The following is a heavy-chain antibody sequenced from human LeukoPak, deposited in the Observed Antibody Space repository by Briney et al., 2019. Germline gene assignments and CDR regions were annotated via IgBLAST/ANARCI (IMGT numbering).Heavy chain of an antibody. D-gene: IGHD3-16*01. CDR3: AREDYDI. J-gene: IGHJ3*02. CDR2: IKQDGSEK. V-gene: IGHV3-7*01. Sequence: PGGSLRLSCAASGFTFSSYGMHWVRQAPGKGLEWVANIKQDGSEKYYVDSVKGRFTISRDNAKNSLYLQLNSLRAEDTAVYYCAREDYDIWGQGTMVTVSS. CDR1: GFTFSSYG.